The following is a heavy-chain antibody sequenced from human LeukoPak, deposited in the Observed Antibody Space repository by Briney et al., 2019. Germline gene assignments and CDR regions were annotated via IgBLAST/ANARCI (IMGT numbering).Heavy chain of an antibody. CDR3: TKWSGFGDD. D-gene: IGHD3-10*01. Sequence: GGSLRLSCAASGFTFSSYAMHWVRQAPGKGLEWVAVISYDGSNKYYADSVRGRFTISRDNSGNTLYLQMSSLRPEDTAVYYCTKWSGFGDDWGQGTLVTVSS. V-gene: IGHV3-30*04. J-gene: IGHJ4*02. CDR1: GFTFSSYA. CDR2: ISYDGSNK.